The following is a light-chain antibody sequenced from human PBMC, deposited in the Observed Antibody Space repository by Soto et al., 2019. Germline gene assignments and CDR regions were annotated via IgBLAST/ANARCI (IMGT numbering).Light chain of an antibody. CDR3: QQLSTYPLT. J-gene: IGKJ4*01. V-gene: IGKV1-9*01. CDR1: QGISSY. Sequence: DIQLTQSPSFLSASVGDRVTVTCRASQGISSYLAWYQKNPGKAPNLLIYDAATLQSGVPSRFSGSGSGTEFALTISSLQPEDFATYYCQQLSTYPLTFGGGTKVEIK. CDR2: DAA.